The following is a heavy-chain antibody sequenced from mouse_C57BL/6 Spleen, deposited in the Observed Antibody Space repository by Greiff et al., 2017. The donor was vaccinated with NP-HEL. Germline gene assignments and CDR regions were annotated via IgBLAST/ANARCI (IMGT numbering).Heavy chain of an antibody. CDR1: GYAFSSSW. CDR3: ARESTVVATDYFDY. D-gene: IGHD1-1*01. CDR2: IYPGDGDT. Sequence: VKLMESGPELVKPGASVKISCKASGYAFSSSWMNWVKQRPGKGLEWIGRIYPGDGDTNYNGKFKGKATLTADKSSSTAYMQLSSLTSEDSAVYFCARESTVVATDYFDYWGQGTTLTVSS. J-gene: IGHJ2*01. V-gene: IGHV1-82*01.